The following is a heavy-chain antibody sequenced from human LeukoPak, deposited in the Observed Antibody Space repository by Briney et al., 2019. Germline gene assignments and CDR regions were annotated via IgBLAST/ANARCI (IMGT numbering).Heavy chain of an antibody. D-gene: IGHD1-26*01. CDR2: IYDSGST. CDR3: ARGVGAVLRPRGFDY. V-gene: IGHV4-39*01. CDR1: GGSIRSSYYY. J-gene: IGHJ4*02. Sequence: SETLSLTCTVSGGSIRSSYYYWGWIRQPPGKGLEWIGSIYDSGSTYYNPSLKSRVTISVDTSKNQFSLKLNSVTAADTAVYYCARGVGAVLRPRGFDYWGQGTLVTVSS.